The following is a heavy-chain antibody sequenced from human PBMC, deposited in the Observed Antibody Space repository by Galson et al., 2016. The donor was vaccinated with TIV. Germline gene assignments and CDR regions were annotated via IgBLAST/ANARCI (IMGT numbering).Heavy chain of an antibody. D-gene: IGHD1-1*01. J-gene: IGHJ5*02. CDR2: ISNRGSMK. V-gene: IGHV3-48*03. Sequence: SLRLSCAASGFTFSSYEMNWVRQAPGKGLEWVSYISNRGSMKFYADSVKGRFTISRDNAKSSLYLQMNSLRADDTAVYYCARERSGNDFQNWFDPWGQGTRVTVSS. CDR1: GFTFSSYE. CDR3: ARERSGNDFQNWFDP.